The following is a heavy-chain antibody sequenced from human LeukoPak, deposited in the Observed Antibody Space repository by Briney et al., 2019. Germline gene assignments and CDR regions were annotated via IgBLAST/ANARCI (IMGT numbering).Heavy chain of an antibody. J-gene: IGHJ4*02. CDR2: INDNGHS. D-gene: IGHD3-16*01. V-gene: IGHV4-59*12. Sequence: SETLSLTCTVSGGSMKNYYWSWIRQPPGKGLEWIAYINDNGHSGYNPSLESRVTISVDTSKNHFSLRLRSVTAADSAVYFCARESADYVRGSLSDYWGQGILVTVSS. CDR3: ARESADYVRGSLSDY. CDR1: GGSMKNYY.